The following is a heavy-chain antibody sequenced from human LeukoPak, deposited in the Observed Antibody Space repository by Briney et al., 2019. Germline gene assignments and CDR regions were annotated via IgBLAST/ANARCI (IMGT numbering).Heavy chain of an antibody. Sequence: GESLKISCKGSGYSFTSYWIGWVRQMPGKGLEWMGIIYPGDSDTRYSPSSQGQVTISADKSISTAYLQWSSLKASDTAMYYCARHGPGGDYASWENWFDPWGQGTLVTVSS. CDR2: IYPGDSDT. D-gene: IGHD4-17*01. V-gene: IGHV5-51*01. CDR1: GYSFTSYW. CDR3: ARHGPGGDYASWENWFDP. J-gene: IGHJ5*02.